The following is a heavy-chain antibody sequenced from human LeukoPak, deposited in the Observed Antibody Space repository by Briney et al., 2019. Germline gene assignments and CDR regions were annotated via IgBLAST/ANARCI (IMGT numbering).Heavy chain of an antibody. J-gene: IGHJ3*02. V-gene: IGHV4-61*02. Sequence: PSETLSLTWTVAGGSISSGRYYWSWIRQPAGKGLEWIGRIYTSGSTNYNPSLKSRVTISVDTSKNQFSLKLSSVTAADTAVYYYARVRFEDYYDSSGYYTDAFDIWGQGKMVTVSS. D-gene: IGHD3-22*01. CDR1: GGSISSGRYY. CDR2: IYTSGST. CDR3: ARVRFEDYYDSSGYYTDAFDI.